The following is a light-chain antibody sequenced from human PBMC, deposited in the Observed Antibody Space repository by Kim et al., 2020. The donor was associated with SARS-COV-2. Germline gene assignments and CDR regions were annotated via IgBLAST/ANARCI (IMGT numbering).Light chain of an antibody. V-gene: IGKV3-20*01. CDR1: ESVGSGN. CDR3: YYYGSSPRQ. CDR2: SAS. Sequence: IGLTQSPGTMSLSPGDRATLSCRASESVGSGNLAWYQQKPGQPPRLLIYSASIRSNGIPDRFSGSGSGTDFSLTISRLQPEDFAVYYCYYYGSSPRQFGQGTKVDIK. J-gene: IGKJ1*01.